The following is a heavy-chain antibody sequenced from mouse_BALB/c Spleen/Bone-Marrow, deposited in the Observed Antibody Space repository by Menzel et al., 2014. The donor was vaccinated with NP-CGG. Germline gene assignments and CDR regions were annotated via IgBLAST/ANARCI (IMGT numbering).Heavy chain of an antibody. CDR3: ARGLYGNYGE. J-gene: IGHJ4*01. D-gene: IGHD2-1*01. Sequence: VQLQQSGAELMKPGASVKISCKATGYTFSSYWIEWVKQRPGHGLEWIGEILPGSDTSNYNEKFKSKATFTADTSSNTAHMQLSSLTSEDSAVYYCARGLYGNYGEWGQGTSVTVFS. CDR2: ILPGSDTS. CDR1: GYTFSSYW. V-gene: IGHV1-9*01.